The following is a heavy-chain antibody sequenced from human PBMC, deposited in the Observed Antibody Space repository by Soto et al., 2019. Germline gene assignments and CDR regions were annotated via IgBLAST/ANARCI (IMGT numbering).Heavy chain of an antibody. V-gene: IGHV4-59*01. CDR2: IYYSGST. Sequence: SETLSLTCTVSGGSISSYYWSWIRQPPGKGLEWIGYIYYSGSTNYNPSLKSRVTISVDTSKNQFSLKPSSVTAADTAVYYCARGLLHYDILTGYHRYFDYWGQGTLVTVSS. CDR3: ARGLLHYDILTGYHRYFDY. J-gene: IGHJ4*02. D-gene: IGHD3-9*01. CDR1: GGSISSYY.